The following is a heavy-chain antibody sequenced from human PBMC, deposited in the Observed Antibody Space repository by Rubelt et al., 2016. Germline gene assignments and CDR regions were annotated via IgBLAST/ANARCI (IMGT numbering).Heavy chain of an antibody. CDR2: IDAGNGDT. CDR3: AKVRTGTTALTYYYYGMDV. V-gene: IGHV1-3*01. Sequence: QVQLVQSGAEVKKPGASVKVSCKASGYTFTSYAMHWVRQAPGQRLEWMGWIDAGNGDTKYSINLQGRVTFTRDTSASTAYMELSSLRSEDSAVYYCAKVRTGTTALTYYYYGMDVWGQGTTVTVSS. J-gene: IGHJ6*02. D-gene: IGHD1-1*01. CDR1: GYTFTSYA.